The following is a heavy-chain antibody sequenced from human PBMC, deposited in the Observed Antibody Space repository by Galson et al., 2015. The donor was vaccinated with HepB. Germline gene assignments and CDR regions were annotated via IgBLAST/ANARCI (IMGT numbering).Heavy chain of an antibody. CDR1: GFTFSIYW. CDR2: IKQDGSEK. Sequence: SLRLSCAASGFTFSIYWMTWVRQAPGKGLEWVANIKQDGSEKYYVDSVKGRFTISRDNAENSLYLQMNSLRAEDTAVYYCARVNVALWDYWGQGTLVTVSS. CDR3: ARVNVALWDY. V-gene: IGHV3-7*03. J-gene: IGHJ4*02. D-gene: IGHD2-21*01.